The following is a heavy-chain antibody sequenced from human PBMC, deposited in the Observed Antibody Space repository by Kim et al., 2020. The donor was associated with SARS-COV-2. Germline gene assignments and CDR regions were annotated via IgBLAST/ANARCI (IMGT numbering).Heavy chain of an antibody. D-gene: IGHD3-3*01. CDR3: ARRGDYTWIPFDY. Sequence: NYSPSFQGQVTISADKSIHTAYLQWSSLKASDTAIYYCARRGDYTWIPFDYWGQGTLVTVSS. V-gene: IGHV5-51*01. J-gene: IGHJ4*02.